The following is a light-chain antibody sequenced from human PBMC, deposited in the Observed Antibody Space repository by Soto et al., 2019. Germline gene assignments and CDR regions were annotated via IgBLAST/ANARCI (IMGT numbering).Light chain of an antibody. V-gene: IGKV3-20*01. CDR2: GAS. CDR1: QGLTNNN. Sequence: EIVLTQSPGTLSLSPGERATLSCRASQGLTNNNLAWYQQRPGQAPRLLIYGASSRATGIPDRFSGSGSGTDFTLTISRLEPEDFAVYYCQRYGSTPQTFGRGTKVEIK. J-gene: IGKJ1*01. CDR3: QRYGSTPQT.